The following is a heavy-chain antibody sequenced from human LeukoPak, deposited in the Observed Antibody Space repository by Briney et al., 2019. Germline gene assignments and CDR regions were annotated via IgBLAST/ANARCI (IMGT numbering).Heavy chain of an antibody. CDR1: GGSISSGDYY. J-gene: IGHJ3*02. Sequence: SETLSLTCTVSGGSISSGDYYWSWVRHPPGKGLEWIGYIYYGGSTYYNPSLKSRVTISVDTSKNQFSLKLSSVTAADTAVYYCATTMVRGVTSDAFDIWGQGTMVTVSS. D-gene: IGHD3-10*01. V-gene: IGHV4-30-4*08. CDR3: ATTMVRGVTSDAFDI. CDR2: IYYGGST.